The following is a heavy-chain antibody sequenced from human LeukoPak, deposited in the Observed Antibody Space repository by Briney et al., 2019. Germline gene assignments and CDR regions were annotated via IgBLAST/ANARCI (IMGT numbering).Heavy chain of an antibody. CDR1: GGSISTYY. CDR3: ARERASDGPHFDH. CDR2: NYNSGTA. J-gene: IGHJ4*02. Sequence: SETLSLTCDVSGGSISTYYWSWIRQPPGKGLEWIGYNYNSGTANYNPSLRSRVTVSVDRSKNQFSLRLTSVTAADTAVYYCARERASDGPHFDHWGRGILVTVSS. V-gene: IGHV4-59*01. D-gene: IGHD5-24*01.